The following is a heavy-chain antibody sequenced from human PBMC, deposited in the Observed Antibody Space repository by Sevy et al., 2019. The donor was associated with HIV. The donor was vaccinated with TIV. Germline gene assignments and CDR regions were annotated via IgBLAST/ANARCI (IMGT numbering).Heavy chain of an antibody. Sequence: GGSLRLSCAASGFTVSTYNMNWVRQSPGKGLEWVSYISGGPSTIYYADSVRGRFTISRDNVKNSLYLQMNSLRDGDTAVYYCARDGDFRRGYDYWGQGTLVTVSS. CDR1: GFTVSTYN. CDR2: ISGGPSTI. V-gene: IGHV3-48*02. D-gene: IGHD3-3*01. CDR3: ARDGDFRRGYDY. J-gene: IGHJ4*02.